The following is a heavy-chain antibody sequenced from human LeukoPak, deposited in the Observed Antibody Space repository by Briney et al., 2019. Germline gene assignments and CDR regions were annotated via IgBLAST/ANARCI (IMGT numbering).Heavy chain of an antibody. CDR1: GFTFSSYG. Sequence: GRSLRLSCAASGFTFSSYGMHWVRQAPGKGLEWVAVISYDGSNKYYADSVKGRSTISRDNSKNTLYLQMNSLRAEDTAVYYCEVVVAATPYAFDIWGQGTMVTVSS. D-gene: IGHD2-15*01. CDR2: ISYDGSNK. V-gene: IGHV3-30*03. J-gene: IGHJ3*02. CDR3: EVVVAATPYAFDI.